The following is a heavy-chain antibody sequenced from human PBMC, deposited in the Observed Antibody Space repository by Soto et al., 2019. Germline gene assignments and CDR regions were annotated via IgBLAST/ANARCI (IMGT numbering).Heavy chain of an antibody. CDR1: GGSISSGDYY. CDR2: IYYSGST. D-gene: IGHD5-12*01. Sequence: PSETLSLTCTVSGGSISSGDYYWSWIRQPPGKGLEWIGYIYYSGSTYYNPSLKSRVTISVDTSKNQFSLKLSSVTAADTAVYYCAREFGDGYNLGGFDPWGQGTLVTVSS. CDR3: AREFGDGYNLGGFDP. V-gene: IGHV4-30-4*02. J-gene: IGHJ5*02.